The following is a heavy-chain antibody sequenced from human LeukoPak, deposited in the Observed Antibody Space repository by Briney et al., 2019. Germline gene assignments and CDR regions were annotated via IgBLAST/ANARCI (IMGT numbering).Heavy chain of an antibody. J-gene: IGHJ5*02. CDR1: GGSVSSGSYY. CDR3: ARVARDYYGSGSISS. V-gene: IGHV4-61*01. Sequence: SETLSLTCTVSGGSVSSGSYYWSWIRQPPGKGLVWIGYIYYSGSTNYNPSLKSRVTISVDTSKNQFSLKLSSVTAADTAVYYCARVARDYYGSGSISSWGQGTLVTVSS. D-gene: IGHD3-10*01. CDR2: IYYSGST.